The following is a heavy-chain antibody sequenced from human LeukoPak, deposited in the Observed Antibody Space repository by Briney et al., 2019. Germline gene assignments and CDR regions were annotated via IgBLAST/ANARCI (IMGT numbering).Heavy chain of an antibody. CDR1: GYSISSGYY. J-gene: IGHJ5*02. D-gene: IGHD6-13*01. CDR3: ARDQAGTSPSDFNWFDP. CDR2: IDHSGSI. V-gene: IGHV4-38-2*02. Sequence: PSETLSLTCTVSGYSISSGYYWGWIRQPPGKGLEWTGTIDHSGSIYYNPSLKSRVTMSADTSKNQFSLKLSSVTAADTAVYYCARDQAGTSPSDFNWFDPWGQGTLVTVSS.